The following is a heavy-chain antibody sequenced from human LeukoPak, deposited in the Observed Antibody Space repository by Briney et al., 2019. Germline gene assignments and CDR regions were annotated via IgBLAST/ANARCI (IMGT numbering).Heavy chain of an antibody. CDR2: VYASGST. CDR1: GGSISSYY. Sequence: SETLSLTCTVSGGSISSYYWTWIRQPAGKGLEWIGRVYASGSTNYNPSLKSRVTMSVDTSKNQFSLKLSSVTAADTAVYYRARSPPLYYDSSGYYLSGAFDIWGQGTMVTVSS. V-gene: IGHV4-4*07. CDR3: ARSPPLYYDSSGYYLSGAFDI. D-gene: IGHD3-22*01. J-gene: IGHJ3*02.